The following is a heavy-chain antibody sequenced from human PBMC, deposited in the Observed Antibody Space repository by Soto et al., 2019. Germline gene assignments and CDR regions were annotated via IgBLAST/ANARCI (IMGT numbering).Heavy chain of an antibody. J-gene: IGHJ5*01. V-gene: IGHV1-46*01. CDR1: GYTFTSYY. CDR2: IKPSGGSK. CDR3: ARSVGIVTNWFDP. Sequence: GASVKVSCKASGYTFTSYYMHWVRQAPGQGLEWMGKIKPSGGSKSYAQKFQGRVTMTRDTSTSTVYIELSSLRSEDTAVYYCARSVGIVTNWFDPWGQGTMVTVSS. D-gene: IGHD1-26*01.